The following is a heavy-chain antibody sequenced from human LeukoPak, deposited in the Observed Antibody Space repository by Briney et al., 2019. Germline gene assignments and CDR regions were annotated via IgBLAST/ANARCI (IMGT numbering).Heavy chain of an antibody. Sequence: GASVKVSCKASGGTFGSYAISWVRQAPGQGLEWMGGIIPIFGTANYAQKFQGRVTITADESTSTAYMELSSLRSEDTAVYYCARDARGAAAADDAFDIWGQGTMVTVSS. D-gene: IGHD6-13*01. J-gene: IGHJ3*02. CDR1: GGTFGSYA. CDR3: ARDARGAAAADDAFDI. CDR2: IIPIFGTA. V-gene: IGHV1-69*13.